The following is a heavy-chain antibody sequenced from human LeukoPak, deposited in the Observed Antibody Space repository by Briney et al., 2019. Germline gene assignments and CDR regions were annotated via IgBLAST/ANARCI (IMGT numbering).Heavy chain of an antibody. Sequence: GGPLRLSCAASGFTFSSYEMNWVRQAPGKGLEWVSYISSSGSTIYYADSVKGRFTISRDNAKNSLYLQMNSLRAEDTAVYYCARDLAVAGKGPGDYWGQGTLVTVSS. CDR3: ARDLAVAGKGPGDY. J-gene: IGHJ4*02. D-gene: IGHD6-19*01. CDR1: GFTFSSYE. CDR2: ISSSGSTI. V-gene: IGHV3-48*03.